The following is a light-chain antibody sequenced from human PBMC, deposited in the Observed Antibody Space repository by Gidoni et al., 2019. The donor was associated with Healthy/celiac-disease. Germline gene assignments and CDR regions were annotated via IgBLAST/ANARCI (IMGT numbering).Light chain of an antibody. Sequence: ETVLTQSPGTLSLSPGERATLSCRASQSVSSSDLAWYQQKPGQAPRLLIYGASSSGSGTDFTLTISRLEPEDFAVYYCQQYGSSPTCTFGQGTKVEIK. CDR1: QSVSSSD. J-gene: IGKJ1*01. CDR3: QQYGSSPTCT. V-gene: IGKV3-20*01. CDR2: GAS.